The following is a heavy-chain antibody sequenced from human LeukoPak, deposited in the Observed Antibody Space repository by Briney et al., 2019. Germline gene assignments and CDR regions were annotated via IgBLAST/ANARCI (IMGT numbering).Heavy chain of an antibody. D-gene: IGHD6-13*01. J-gene: IGHJ5*02. CDR2: IWYDGSNK. CDR1: GFTFSNAW. CDR3: ARASVPSFSSSWYNWFDP. V-gene: IGHV3-33*08. Sequence: GGSLRLSCAASGFTFSNAWMSWVRQAPGKGLEWVAVIWYDGSNKYYADSVKGRFTISRDNSKNTLYLQMNSLRAEDTAVYYCARASVPSFSSSWYNWFDPWGQGTLVTVSS.